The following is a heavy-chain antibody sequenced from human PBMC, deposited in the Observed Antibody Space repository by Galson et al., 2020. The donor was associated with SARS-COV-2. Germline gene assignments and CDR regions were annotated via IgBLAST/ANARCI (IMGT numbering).Heavy chain of an antibody. V-gene: IGHV3-20*04. D-gene: IGHD3-3*01. CDR3: ARGRIFGVVGIGDGVVV. CDR2: ANWRGDST. Sequence: GGSLRLACASAGFSSDEYGMHCVRQVPGKGLEWLAGANWRGDSTAYADSVMGRLTISRDHARNSLYLDMRSLRTEDAALYYCARGRIFGVVGIGDGVVVWGQGTTVFVSS. J-gene: IGHJ6*02. CDR1: GFSSDEYG.